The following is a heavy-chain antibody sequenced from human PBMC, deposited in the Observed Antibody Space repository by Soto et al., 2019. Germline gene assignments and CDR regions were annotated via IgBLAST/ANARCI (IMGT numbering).Heavy chain of an antibody. J-gene: IGHJ4*02. CDR3: TRRITAAAGDY. D-gene: IGHD6-13*01. CDR2: IRSKANSYAT. CDR1: GFTFSGSA. V-gene: IGHV3-73*02. Sequence: EGQLVESGGGLVQPGGSLKVSCAASGFTFSGSAIHWVRQASGKGLEWVGRIRSKANSYATAYGASVKGRFTISRDDSKNTAYLQMNSLKTEDTAVYYCTRRITAAAGDYWGQGTLVTVSS.